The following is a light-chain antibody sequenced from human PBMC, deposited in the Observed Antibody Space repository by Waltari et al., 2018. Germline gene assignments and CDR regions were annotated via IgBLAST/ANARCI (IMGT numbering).Light chain of an antibody. CDR3: CSYAGTYTFLV. V-gene: IGLV2-11*01. Sequence: QSALTQPRSVSGSPGQSVTISCTGTSRDVGGYNYVSWYQQHPGKAPKLFIYDDTKRLAGGPVRFSGSKSGNTASLTISGLQAEDEADYYCCSYAGTYTFLVFGGGTKLTVL. CDR2: DDT. CDR1: SRDVGGYNY. J-gene: IGLJ2*01.